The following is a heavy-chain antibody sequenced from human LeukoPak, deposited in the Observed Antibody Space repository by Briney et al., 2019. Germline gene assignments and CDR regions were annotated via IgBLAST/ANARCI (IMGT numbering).Heavy chain of an antibody. D-gene: IGHD1-26*01. V-gene: IGHV3-21*01. Sequence: PGGSLRLSCAASGFTFSSYAMSWVRQAPGKGLEWVSSISSTSSFIYYADSVKGRFTISRDNAKDSLYLQMNSLRAEDTALYYCARDAVGVAGDAFDFWGQGTMVTVSS. CDR3: ARDAVGVAGDAFDF. J-gene: IGHJ3*01. CDR1: GFTFSSYA. CDR2: ISSTSSFI.